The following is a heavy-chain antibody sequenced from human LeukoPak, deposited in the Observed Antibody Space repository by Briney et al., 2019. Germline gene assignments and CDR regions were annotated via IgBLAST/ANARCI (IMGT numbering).Heavy chain of an antibody. CDR3: ARGLGDGNYLGLS. V-gene: IGHV3-7*01. Sequence: GGSLRLSCAASGFIFTDYAMHWVRQAPGKGLEWVANIKPDGGETNYVGSVRGRFTISRDNAYNSLYLQMYSLRAEDAAMYYCARGLGDGNYLGLSWGQGTLVTVSS. D-gene: IGHD1-7*01. CDR2: IKPDGGET. J-gene: IGHJ4*02. CDR1: GFIFTDYA.